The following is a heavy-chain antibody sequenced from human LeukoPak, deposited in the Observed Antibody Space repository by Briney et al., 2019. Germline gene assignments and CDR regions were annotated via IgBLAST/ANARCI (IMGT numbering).Heavy chain of an antibody. CDR1: GFTFSDYY. Sequence: PGGSLRPSCAASGFTFSDYYMSWIRQAPGKGLEWVSYISSSGSTIYYADSVKGRFTISRDNAKNSLYLQMNSLRAEDTAVYYCARDQYDFWSGYLPPENYYYGMDVWGQGTTVTVSS. CDR3: ARDQYDFWSGYLPPENYYYGMDV. CDR2: ISSSGSTI. J-gene: IGHJ6*02. V-gene: IGHV3-11*01. D-gene: IGHD3-3*01.